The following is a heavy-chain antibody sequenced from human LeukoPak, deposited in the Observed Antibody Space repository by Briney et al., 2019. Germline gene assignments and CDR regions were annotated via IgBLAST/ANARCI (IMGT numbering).Heavy chain of an antibody. CDR2: IKRDGSEK. Sequence: GGSLRLSCVASGFTFSDHSMMWVRQAPGKGLEWVDNIKRDGSEKNYVDSVRGRFTVSRDNRENSLYLHLNSLGVEDTAVYYCARDPHYSNRRYYFDYWGQGTLVTVSS. CDR1: GFTFSDHS. D-gene: IGHD4-11*01. J-gene: IGHJ4*02. V-gene: IGHV3-7*01. CDR3: ARDPHYSNRRYYFDY.